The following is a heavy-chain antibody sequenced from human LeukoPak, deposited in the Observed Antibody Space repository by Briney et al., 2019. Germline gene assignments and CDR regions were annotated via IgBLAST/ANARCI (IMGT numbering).Heavy chain of an antibody. J-gene: IGHJ4*02. Sequence: GVSLRLSCAASGFTVSSNYMNWVRQAPGKGLEWVSLIYSGGTYYADSVKGRFTISRDNSKNTVYLQMNSLRAEDTAVYYCARGRKFFDYWGQGALVTVSS. V-gene: IGHV3-66*01. CDR2: IYSGGT. CDR1: GFTVSSNY. CDR3: ARGRKFFDY.